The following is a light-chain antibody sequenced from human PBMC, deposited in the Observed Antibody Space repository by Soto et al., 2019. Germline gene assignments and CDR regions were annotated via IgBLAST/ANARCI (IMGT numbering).Light chain of an antibody. CDR3: QSYNDWPFA. CDR2: GGS. Sequence: EIVLTQSPATLSVSPGDRVTLSCRASESLFGFLAWYQQKPGQSPRLLIYGGSTRATGIPARFSGSGSATDFTLTISSLQSEDFALRLCQSYNDWPFASGLGTKLEI. CDR1: ESLFGF. J-gene: IGKJ2*01. V-gene: IGKV3-15*01.